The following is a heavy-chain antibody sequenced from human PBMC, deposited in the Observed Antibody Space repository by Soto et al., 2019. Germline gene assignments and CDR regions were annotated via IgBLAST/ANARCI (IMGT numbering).Heavy chain of an antibody. CDR1: GYTFSRYG. J-gene: IGHJ4*02. V-gene: IGHV1-18*01. D-gene: IGHD1-26*01. CDR2: INGNTGHT. Sequence: QVKLVQCGAEVREPGASVKVSCKTSGYTFSRYGITWVRQVPGQGLEGMGWINGNTGHTIYAMNLEDRLNISTDTSTSTAYMEFMTLKSDDTAVYYCARERKWEPLPYWGQGTLVTVSS. CDR3: ARERKWEPLPY.